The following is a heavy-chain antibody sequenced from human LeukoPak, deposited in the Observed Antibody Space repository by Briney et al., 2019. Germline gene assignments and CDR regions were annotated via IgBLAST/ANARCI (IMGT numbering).Heavy chain of an antibody. CDR2: INWNGAST. D-gene: IGHD5-18*01. CDR1: GFTFADYG. Sequence: GGPLRLSCAASGFTFADYGMTWVRQAPGKGPEWVSGINWNGASTRYADSVKGRFTISRDNAKNSLYLQMNSLRAEDTAFYYCARDRGGYNYGNNWFDPWGQGTLVTVSS. J-gene: IGHJ5*02. CDR3: ARDRGGYNYGNNWFDP. V-gene: IGHV3-20*04.